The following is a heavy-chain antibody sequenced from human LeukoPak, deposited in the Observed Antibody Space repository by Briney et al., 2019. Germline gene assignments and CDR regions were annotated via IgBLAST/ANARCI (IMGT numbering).Heavy chain of an antibody. Sequence: GASVKVSCKASGYTFTSYGISWVRQAPGQGLEWMGWISAYNGNTNYAQKLQGRVTMTTDTSTSTAYMELRSLRSDDTAVYHCARVRYYYDSSGWNYFDYWGQGTLVTVSS. CDR1: GYTFTSYG. D-gene: IGHD3-22*01. CDR2: ISAYNGNT. J-gene: IGHJ4*02. CDR3: ARVRYYYDSSGWNYFDY. V-gene: IGHV1-18*01.